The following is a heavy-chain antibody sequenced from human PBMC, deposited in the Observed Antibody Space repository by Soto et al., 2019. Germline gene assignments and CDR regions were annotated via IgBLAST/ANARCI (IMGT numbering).Heavy chain of an antibody. D-gene: IGHD4-17*01. CDR2: IYYSGST. CDR3: ARAATVTTYNYYYYGMDV. CDR1: GGSISSGGYY. J-gene: IGHJ6*02. V-gene: IGHV4-31*03. Sequence: SETLSLTCTVSGGSISSGGYYWSWIRQHPGKGLEWIGYIYYSGSTYYNPSLKSRVTISVDTSKNQFSLQLSSVTAADTAVYYCARAATVTTYNYYYYGMDVWGQGTTVTVSS.